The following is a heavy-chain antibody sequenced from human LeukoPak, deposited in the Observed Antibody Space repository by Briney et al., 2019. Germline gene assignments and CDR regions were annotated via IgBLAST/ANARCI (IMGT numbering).Heavy chain of an antibody. CDR3: ASGATDDYYYMDV. CDR2: IRYDGSNK. D-gene: IGHD1-26*01. Sequence: GGSLRLSCGASGFTFSSYGMHWVRQAPGKGLEWVAFIRYDGSNKYYADSVKGRFTISRDNSKNTLYLQMNSLRAEDTAVYYCASGATDDYYYMDVWGKGTTVTVSS. CDR1: GFTFSSYG. V-gene: IGHV3-30*02. J-gene: IGHJ6*03.